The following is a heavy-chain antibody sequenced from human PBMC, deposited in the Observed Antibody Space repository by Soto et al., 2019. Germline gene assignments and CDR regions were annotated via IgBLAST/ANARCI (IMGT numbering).Heavy chain of an antibody. CDR1: GFTFSSYD. D-gene: IGHD3-10*01. Sequence: EVPLVASGGGLVQPGGSLRLSCAASGFTFSSYDMHWVRQATGKGLEWVSAIGKSGDTYYSDSVKGRFTMSRENAKNSLYLQMDSLRAGDTAVDYCARGRYGSGIQHTHNWFDPWGQGTLVTVSS. CDR3: ARGRYGSGIQHTHNWFDP. V-gene: IGHV3-13*04. J-gene: IGHJ5*02. CDR2: IGKSGDT.